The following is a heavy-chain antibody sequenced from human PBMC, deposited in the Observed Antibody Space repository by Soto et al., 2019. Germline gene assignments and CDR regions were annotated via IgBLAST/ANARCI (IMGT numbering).Heavy chain of an antibody. J-gene: IGHJ6*02. CDR1: GYTFTSYG. CDR3: ALQGGGYTTEYYYYGMDV. V-gene: IGHV1-18*01. D-gene: IGHD1-26*01. CDR2: ISAYNGNT. Sequence: ASVKVSCKASGYTFTSYGISWVRQAPGQGLEWMGWISAYNGNTNYAQKLQGRVTMTTDTSTSAAYMELRSLRSDDTAVYYCALQGGGYTTEYYYYGMDVWGQGTTVTVSS.